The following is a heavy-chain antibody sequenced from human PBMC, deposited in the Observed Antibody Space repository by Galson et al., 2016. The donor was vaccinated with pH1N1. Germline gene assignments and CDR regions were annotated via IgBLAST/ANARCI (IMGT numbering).Heavy chain of an antibody. D-gene: IGHD3-9*01. CDR2: IWYDGSNK. V-gene: IGHV3-33*01. CDR3: ARDHLPDILTDYPVN. Sequence: LRLSCAASGFTFSSYGMHWVRQAPGKGLAWVAVIWYDGSNKYYADSVKGRFTISRDNSKNTLYLQMNSLRAEDTAVYYCARDHLPDILTDYPVNWGQGILVTVSS. J-gene: IGHJ4*02. CDR1: GFTFSSYG.